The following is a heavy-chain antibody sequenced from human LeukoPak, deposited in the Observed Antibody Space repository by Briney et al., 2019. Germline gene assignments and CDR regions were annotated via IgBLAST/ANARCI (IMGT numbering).Heavy chain of an antibody. Sequence: SETLSLTCTVSGGSISSSSYYWGWIRQPPGKGLEWIGRIYARGSTNYNPSLKSRVTISVDASKNQFSLKLSSVTAADTAVYYCARHATLHTVPSTVPAATWQHYYYYMDVWGKGTTVTISS. J-gene: IGHJ6*03. D-gene: IGHD2-2*01. CDR3: ARHATLHTVPSTVPAATWQHYYYYMDV. CDR1: GGSISSSSYY. V-gene: IGHV4-61*05. CDR2: IYARGST.